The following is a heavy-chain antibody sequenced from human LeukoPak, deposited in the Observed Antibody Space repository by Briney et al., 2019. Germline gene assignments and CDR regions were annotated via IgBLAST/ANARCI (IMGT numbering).Heavy chain of an antibody. CDR1: GFTLDDYA. Sequence: GGSLRLSCAASGFTLDDYAMHWVRHARGKGVEGVSFISWDGGTTYYADSVKGRFTISRDNSKNSLYLQMNSLRAEDTALYYCAKDMRGGSYNFDYWGQGTLVTVSS. CDR3: AKDMRGGSYNFDY. J-gene: IGHJ4*02. V-gene: IGHV3-43D*03. CDR2: ISWDGGTT. D-gene: IGHD1-26*01.